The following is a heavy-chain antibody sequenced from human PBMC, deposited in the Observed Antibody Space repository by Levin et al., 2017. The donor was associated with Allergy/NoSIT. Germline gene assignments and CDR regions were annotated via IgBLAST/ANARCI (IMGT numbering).Heavy chain of an antibody. Sequence: SQTLSLTCAVYGGSFSGYYWSWIRQPPGKGLEWIGEINHSGSTNYNPSLKSRVTISVDTSKNQFSLKLSSVTAADTAVYYCARVGSYYYGSGSYYNVGYTDYWGQGTLVTVSS. CDR1: GGSFSGYY. D-gene: IGHD3-10*01. V-gene: IGHV4-34*01. CDR3: ARVGSYYYGSGSYYNVGYTDY. CDR2: INHSGST. J-gene: IGHJ4*02.